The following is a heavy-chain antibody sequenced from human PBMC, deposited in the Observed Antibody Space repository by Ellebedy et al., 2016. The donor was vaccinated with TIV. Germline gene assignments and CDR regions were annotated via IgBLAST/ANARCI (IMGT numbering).Heavy chain of an antibody. V-gene: IGHV4-30-2*01. J-gene: IGHJ5*02. Sequence: SETLSLTCTVSGGSIRTGGYSRNWIRQPPGDGLVWIGYIYPGGTTYYNPSLRSRATLSVDRSNNQFSLTLDFVTAADTAVYFCARRDSSGYFDLWGQGALVTVSS. CDR2: IYPGGTT. CDR3: ARRDSSGYFDL. D-gene: IGHD3-22*01. CDR1: GGSIRTGGYS.